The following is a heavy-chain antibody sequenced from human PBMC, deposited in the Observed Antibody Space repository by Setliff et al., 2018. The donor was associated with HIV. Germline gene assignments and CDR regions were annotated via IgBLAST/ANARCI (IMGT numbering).Heavy chain of an antibody. V-gene: IGHV4-31*03. D-gene: IGHD3-10*01. J-gene: IGHJ5*02. CDR2: IYYSGST. CDR3: ARGAITMVRGVGFDP. Sequence: SETLSLTCTVSGGSISSGGYYWSWIRQHPGKGLEWIGYIYYSGSTYYNPSLKSRVTMSVDTSKNQFSLKLSSVTAADTAVYYCARGAITMVRGVGFDPWGQGTLVTVSS. CDR1: GGSISSGGYY.